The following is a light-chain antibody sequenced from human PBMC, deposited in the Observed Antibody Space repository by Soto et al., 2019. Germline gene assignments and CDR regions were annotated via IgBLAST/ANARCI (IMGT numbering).Light chain of an antibody. CDR1: SSDLGTYNL. Sequence: QSALTQPASVSGSPGQSITISCTGTSSDLGTYNLVSWYQQHPGKAPKVLIYEGSKRPSGLSNRFSGSKSGYTASLTISGLQAEDEADYYCCSYAGSSTLVFGGGTKLTVL. V-gene: IGLV2-23*01. CDR2: EGS. CDR3: CSYAGSSTLV. J-gene: IGLJ2*01.